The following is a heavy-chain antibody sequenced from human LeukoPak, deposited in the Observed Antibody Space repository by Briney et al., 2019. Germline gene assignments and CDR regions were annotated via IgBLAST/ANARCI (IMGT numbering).Heavy chain of an antibody. CDR2: ISDSGGTT. D-gene: IGHD2/OR15-2a*01. J-gene: IGHJ5*02. CDR3: ATSKPINSINSWFDP. CDR1: GFTFSYYA. V-gene: IGHV3-23*01. Sequence: PGGSLRLSCAASGFTFSYYAMTWVRQAPGKGLQWVSSISDSGGTTYYADSVKGGFTISRDNSKTTLYLQMNSLRAEDTAVYHCATSKPINSINSWFDPWGQGTLVTVSS.